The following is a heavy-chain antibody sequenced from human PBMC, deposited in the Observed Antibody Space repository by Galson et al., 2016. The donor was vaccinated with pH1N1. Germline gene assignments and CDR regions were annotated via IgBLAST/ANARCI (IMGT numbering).Heavy chain of an antibody. Sequence: TLSLTCTVSGGAISTGSYYWGWVRPPAGKGLEWSGRFSISGGTNYNSSLRRRVTISFDTSKNQFSLELTSVTAAATAVYDCARDHYFGSAIHYWGQGIQVTVS. V-gene: IGHV4-61*02. CDR3: ARDHYFGSAIHY. CDR2: FSISGGT. CDR1: GGAISTGSYY. D-gene: IGHD3-10*01. J-gene: IGHJ4*02.